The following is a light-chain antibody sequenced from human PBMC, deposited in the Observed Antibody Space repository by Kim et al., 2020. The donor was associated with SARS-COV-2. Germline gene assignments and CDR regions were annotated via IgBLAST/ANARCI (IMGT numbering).Light chain of an antibody. Sequence: VSPGQTASITCAGVKLGDKYACWYQQKPGQSPVLDIYQDSKRPSGIPERFSGSNSGNTATLTISGTQAMDEADYYCQAWDSSTGVFGGGTQLTVL. V-gene: IGLV3-1*01. CDR3: QAWDSSTGV. J-gene: IGLJ2*01. CDR2: QDS. CDR1: KLGDKY.